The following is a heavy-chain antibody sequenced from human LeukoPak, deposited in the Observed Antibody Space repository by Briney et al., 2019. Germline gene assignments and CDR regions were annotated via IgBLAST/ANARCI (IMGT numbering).Heavy chain of an antibody. D-gene: IGHD3-10*01. J-gene: IGHJ4*02. CDR3: ATPASYYYGSGSSDY. V-gene: IGHV4-39*01. CDR1: GGSISSSSSY. Sequence: SETLSLTCTVSGGSISSSSSYWGWIRQPPGKGLEWIGSIYYSRSTYYNPSLKSRVTISVDTSKNQFSLKLSSVTAADTAVYYCATPASYYYGSGSSDYWGQGTLVTVSS. CDR2: IYYSRST.